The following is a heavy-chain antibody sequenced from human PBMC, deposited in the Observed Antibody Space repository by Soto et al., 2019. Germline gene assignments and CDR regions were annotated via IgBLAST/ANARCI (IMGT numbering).Heavy chain of an antibody. Sequence: QVQLQESGPGLVKPSQTLSLTGTVSGGSISSRGYYWSWIRQHPGKGLEWIGYIYYRGSTYYNPSLKSRVTISVDTSKNQFSLKLTSLTAADTAVYYCARDVGGAFDIWGQGTMVTVSS. CDR2: IYYRGST. CDR3: ARDVGGAFDI. D-gene: IGHD2-15*01. V-gene: IGHV4-31*03. CDR1: GGSISSRGYY. J-gene: IGHJ3*02.